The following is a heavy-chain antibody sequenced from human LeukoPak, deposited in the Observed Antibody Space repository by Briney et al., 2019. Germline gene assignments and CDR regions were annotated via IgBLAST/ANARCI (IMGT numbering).Heavy chain of an antibody. CDR2: IYYSGST. V-gene: IGHV4-30-4*01. CDR1: GGSISSGDYY. CDR3: ARDRYESGSYSYLDL. D-gene: IGHD1-26*01. J-gene: IGHJ2*01. Sequence: SQTLSLTCTVSGGSISSGDYYWSWIRQPPGKGLEWIRYIYYSGSTYYNPSLKSRVTISVDTSKNQFSLKLSSVTAADTAVYYCARDRYESGSYSYLDLWGRGTLATVSS.